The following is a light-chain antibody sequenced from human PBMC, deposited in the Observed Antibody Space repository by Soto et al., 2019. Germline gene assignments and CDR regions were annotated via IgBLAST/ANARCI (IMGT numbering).Light chain of an antibody. CDR3: QQYNDWALT. V-gene: IGKV3-20*01. Sequence: EIVLTQSPGTLSLSPAERATLSCGATQRVSSPYLAWYQRKPGQAHRLLLNGASSRATGIPDRVCGSGSGTNFTLTIISLEPEDFAIYYCQQYNDWALTFGQGTKVDIK. CDR2: GAS. CDR1: QRVSSPY. J-gene: IGKJ1*01.